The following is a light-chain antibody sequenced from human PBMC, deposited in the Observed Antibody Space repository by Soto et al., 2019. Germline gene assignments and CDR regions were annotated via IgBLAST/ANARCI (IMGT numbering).Light chain of an antibody. CDR1: QSVRSSY. Sequence: EIVLTQSPGTLSLSPGERATLSCRASQSVRSSYLAWYQQNPGQAPRLLIYGASTRATGIPDRFSGGGSGTDFTLTISRLEPEDFAVYYCQHYSSSPVTFGQGTKVEIK. V-gene: IGKV3-20*01. CDR3: QHYSSSPVT. CDR2: GAS. J-gene: IGKJ1*01.